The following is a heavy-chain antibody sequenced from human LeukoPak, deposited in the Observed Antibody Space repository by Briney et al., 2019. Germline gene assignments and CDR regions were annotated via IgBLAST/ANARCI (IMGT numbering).Heavy chain of an antibody. CDR2: ISGSGGST. CDR3: ALSWTTMVRGVITPDY. J-gene: IGHJ4*02. CDR1: GFTFSSHA. Sequence: GGSLRLSCAASGFTFSSHAMSWVRQAPRKGLEWVSGISGSGGSTYYADSVKGRFTISRDNSKNTLYLQMNSLRAEDTAVYYCALSWTTMVRGVITPDYWGQGTLVTVSS. D-gene: IGHD3-10*01. V-gene: IGHV3-23*01.